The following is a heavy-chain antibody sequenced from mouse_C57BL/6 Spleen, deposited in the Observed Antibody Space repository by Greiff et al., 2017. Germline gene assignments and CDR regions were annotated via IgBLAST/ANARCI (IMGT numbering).Heavy chain of an antibody. D-gene: IGHD1-1*01. Sequence: EVMLVESGGGLVQPGGSMKLSCVASGFTFSNYWMNWVRPSPEKGLEWVAQIRLKSDNYATHYAESVKGRFTISRDDSKSSVYLQMNNLRAEDTGIYYCTGRGYGSSFDYWGQGTTLTVSS. CDR1: GFTFSNYW. V-gene: IGHV6-3*01. CDR2: IRLKSDNYAT. CDR3: TGRGYGSSFDY. J-gene: IGHJ2*01.